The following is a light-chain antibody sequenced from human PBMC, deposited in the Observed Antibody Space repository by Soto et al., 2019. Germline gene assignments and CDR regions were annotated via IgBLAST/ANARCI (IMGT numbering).Light chain of an antibody. V-gene: IGLV2-8*01. CDR1: SSDVGAYKY. Sequence: QSALTQPPSASGSPGQSVTISCTGTSSDVGAYKYVSWYQQYPGKAPKLMIYEVTKRPSGVPDRFSGSKSGNTASLTVSGLKPEDEADNYCTSYVGNDIWVFGGGTKLTVL. J-gene: IGLJ3*02. CDR3: TSYVGNDIWV. CDR2: EVT.